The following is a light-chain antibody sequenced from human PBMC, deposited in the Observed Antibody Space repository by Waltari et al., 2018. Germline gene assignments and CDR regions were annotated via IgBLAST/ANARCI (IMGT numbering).Light chain of an antibody. CDR2: GTS. J-gene: IGKJ1*01. CDR1: QSLRSN. Sequence: SCRASQSLRSNFAWYQQKPGKPPRLLIYGTSTMATGVPARFSGSGSGTDFSLTISSLQPEDFATYYCQQYDIWPLTFGQGTRVE. V-gene: IGKV3D-15*01. CDR3: QQYDIWPLT.